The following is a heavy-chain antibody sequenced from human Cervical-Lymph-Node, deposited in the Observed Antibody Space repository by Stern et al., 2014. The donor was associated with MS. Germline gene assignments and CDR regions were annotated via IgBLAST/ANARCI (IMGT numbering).Heavy chain of an antibody. V-gene: IGHV1-18*01. CDR3: ARGLLGSENAFDI. Sequence: QVQLMQSGAEGKKPGESVKVSCKASGYTFTSYGISWVRQAPGQGLDWMGLTSAYNVTTPDAQKLQSRVAMPTDTSTSTAYMELRSLRSDDTAVYYCARGLLGSENAFDIWGQGTMVTVSS. J-gene: IGHJ3*02. CDR1: GYTFTSYG. CDR2: TSAYNVTT. D-gene: IGHD2-15*01.